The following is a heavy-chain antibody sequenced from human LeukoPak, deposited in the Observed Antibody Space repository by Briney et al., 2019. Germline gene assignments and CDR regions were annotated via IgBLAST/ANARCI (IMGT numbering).Heavy chain of an antibody. Sequence: VASVKVSCKASGYTFTGYYMHWVRQAPGQGLEWMGWINPNSGGTNYAQKFQGRVTMTRGTSISTAYVELSRLRSDDTAVYYCARARLIVVPDYWGQGTLVTVSS. CDR3: ARARLIVVPDY. CDR2: INPNSGGT. V-gene: IGHV1-2*02. J-gene: IGHJ4*02. D-gene: IGHD3-22*01. CDR1: GYTFTGYY.